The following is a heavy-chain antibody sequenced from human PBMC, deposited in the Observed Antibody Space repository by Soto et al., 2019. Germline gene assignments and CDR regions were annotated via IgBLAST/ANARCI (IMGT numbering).Heavy chain of an antibody. D-gene: IGHD6-19*01. CDR1: GFTFSSYG. CDR3: AKDRLQWLPKDGVARVVVYYYYGMDV. J-gene: IGHJ6*02. CDR2: ISYDGSNK. V-gene: IGHV3-30*18. Sequence: GGSLRLSCAASGFTFSSYGMHWVRQAPGKGLEWVAVISYDGSNKYYADSVKGRFTISRDNSKNTLYLQMNSLRAEDTAVYYCAKDRLQWLPKDGVARVVVYYYYGMDVWGQGTTVTVSS.